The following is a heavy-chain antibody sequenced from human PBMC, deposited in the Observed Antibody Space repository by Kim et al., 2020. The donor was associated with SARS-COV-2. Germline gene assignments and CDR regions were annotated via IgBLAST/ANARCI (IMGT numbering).Heavy chain of an antibody. CDR2: ISSTGSTI. CDR1: GFTFSDSS. J-gene: IGHJ5*01. CDR3: ASYNWNFFDS. D-gene: IGHD1-20*01. V-gene: IGHV3-48*02. Sequence: GGSLRLSCAASGFTFSDSSMNWVRQAPGKGLEWASYISSTGSTIKYADSVKGRFTISRDNAKNSLYLQMNSLRDEDTAVYYCASYNWNFFDSWGQGTLVTVSS.